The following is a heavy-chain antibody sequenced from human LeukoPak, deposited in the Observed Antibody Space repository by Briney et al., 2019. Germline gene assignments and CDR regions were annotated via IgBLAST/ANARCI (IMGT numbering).Heavy chain of an antibody. V-gene: IGHV3-23*01. D-gene: IGHD3/OR15-3a*01. CDR3: AKGQGGLFDF. CDR2: ISGSGLGT. CDR1: GFTFNSYM. J-gene: IGHJ4*01. Sequence: GGSLRLSCAASGFTFNSYMMTWVRQAPGKGLEWVATISGSGLGTYYADSVKGRFTISRDNSKNTLFLQMNSLRAEDTAVFYCAKGQGGLFDFWGLGTLVTVSS.